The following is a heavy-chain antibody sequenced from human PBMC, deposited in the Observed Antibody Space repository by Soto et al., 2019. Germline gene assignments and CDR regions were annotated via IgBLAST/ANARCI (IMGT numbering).Heavy chain of an antibody. CDR3: AKDISRGPTKNYDFWSGPDY. D-gene: IGHD3-3*01. CDR1: GFTFGEYA. V-gene: IGHV3-43D*04. J-gene: IGHJ4*02. Sequence: GGSLRLSCAASGFTFGEYAMHWVRQPPGKGLEWVSLISWDGSNRYYADSVQGRFTISRDNSKYSLYLEMNSLRPEDTALYYCAKDISRGPTKNYDFWSGPDYWGQGTLVTVS. CDR2: ISWDGSNR.